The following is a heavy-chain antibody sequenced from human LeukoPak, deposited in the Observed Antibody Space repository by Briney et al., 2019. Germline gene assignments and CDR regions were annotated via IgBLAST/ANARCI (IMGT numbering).Heavy chain of an antibody. CDR1: GGSISSYY. V-gene: IGHV4-59*01. Sequence: SETLSLTCTVSGGSISSYYWSWIRQPPGKGLEWIGYLYYSGSTNYNPSLKSRVTISLGTSKNQFSLRPSSVTAADTAVYYCARVDYYSFDYWGQGTLVTVSS. CDR2: LYYSGST. CDR3: ARVDYYSFDY. J-gene: IGHJ4*02. D-gene: IGHD3-10*01.